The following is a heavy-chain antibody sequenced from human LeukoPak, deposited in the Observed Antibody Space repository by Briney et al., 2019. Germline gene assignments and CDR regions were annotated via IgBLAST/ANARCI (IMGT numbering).Heavy chain of an antibody. V-gene: IGHV4-59*12. D-gene: IGHD2-15*01. CDR1: GGSISSYY. CDR2: IYYSGST. Sequence: SETLSLTCTVSGGSISSYYWSWIRQPPGKELEWIGYIYYSGSTNYNPSLKSRVTISVDTSKNQFYLKLSSVTAADTAVYYCARESEGYCSGGSCPLLGRWGQGTLVTVSS. CDR3: ARESEGYCSGGSCPLLGR. J-gene: IGHJ4*02.